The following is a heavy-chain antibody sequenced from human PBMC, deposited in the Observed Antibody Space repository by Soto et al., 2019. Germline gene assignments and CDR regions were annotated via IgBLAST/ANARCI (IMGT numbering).Heavy chain of an antibody. Sequence: VQLVESGGGVVQPGRSLRLSYAASGFTFSDYAMHWVRQAPGKGLEWVAVVSHDGRNTHYADSVKGRFTISRDSSKNTVSLEMTSVRAEDTAVYYCAKGGRQWLVTSDFNYWGQGALVTVSS. CDR2: VSHDGRNT. J-gene: IGHJ4*02. D-gene: IGHD6-19*01. CDR3: AKGGRQWLVTSDFNY. CDR1: GFTFSDYA. V-gene: IGHV3-30*18.